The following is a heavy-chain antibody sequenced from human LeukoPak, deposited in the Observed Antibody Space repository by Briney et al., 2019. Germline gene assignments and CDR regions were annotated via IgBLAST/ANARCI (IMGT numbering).Heavy chain of an antibody. Sequence: GASVKVSCKASGYTFSNYGISWVRQAPGQGLEWVGWIRGDNGNTNYAQKLQGRVTMTTDTSTSTAYMELRSLRSDDTAVYYCAKDGMSMDSSWFDYWGQGTLVTVSS. CDR3: AKDGMSMDSSWFDY. D-gene: IGHD6-13*01. J-gene: IGHJ4*02. CDR1: GYTFSNYG. CDR2: IRGDNGNT. V-gene: IGHV1-18*01.